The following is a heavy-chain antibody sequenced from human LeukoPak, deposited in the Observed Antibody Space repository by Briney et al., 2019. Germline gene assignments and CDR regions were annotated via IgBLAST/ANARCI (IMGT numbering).Heavy chain of an antibody. Sequence: SETLSLTCTVSGASISNYYWSWIRQSPGKGLEWIGYMLYSGSTNQNPSLRSRVTISVDTSKNQVSLKLSSVTAADTAVYYCARSHIWGSYRFLDYWGQGALVPVSS. D-gene: IGHD3-16*02. CDR1: GASISNYY. CDR3: ARSHIWGSYRFLDY. CDR2: MLYSGST. V-gene: IGHV4-59*08. J-gene: IGHJ4*02.